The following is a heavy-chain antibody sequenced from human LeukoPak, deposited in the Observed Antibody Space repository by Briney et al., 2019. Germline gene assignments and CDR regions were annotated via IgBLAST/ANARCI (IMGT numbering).Heavy chain of an antibody. J-gene: IGHJ6*02. CDR3: ARESPMGYYYGMDV. CDR1: GYTFTGYY. V-gene: IGHV1-2*04. D-gene: IGHD3-10*01. Sequence: ASVKVSCTASGYTFTGYYMHWVRQAPGQGLEWMGWINPNSGGTNYAQKFQGWVTMTRDTSISTAYMELSRLRSDDTAVYYCARESPMGYYYGMDVWGQGTTVTVSS. CDR2: INPNSGGT.